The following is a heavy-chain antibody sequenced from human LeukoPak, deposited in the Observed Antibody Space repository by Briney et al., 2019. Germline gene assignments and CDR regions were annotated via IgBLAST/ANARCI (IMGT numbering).Heavy chain of an antibody. J-gene: IGHJ6*02. V-gene: IGHV3-9*01. CDR2: ISWNSGSI. D-gene: IGHD5-18*01. CDR3: AKELARQHHYYYGMDV. Sequence: GRSLRLSCAASGFTFDDYAMHWVRQAPGKGLEWVSGISWNSGSIGYADSVKGRFTISRDNAKNSLYLQMNSLRAEDTALYYCAKELARQHHYYYGMDVWGQGTTVTVSS. CDR1: GFTFDDYA.